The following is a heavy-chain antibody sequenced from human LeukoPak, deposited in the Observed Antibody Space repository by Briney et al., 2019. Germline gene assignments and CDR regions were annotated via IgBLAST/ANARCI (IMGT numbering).Heavy chain of an antibody. CDR3: ARELITIFGGFDP. Sequence: ASVKVSCKASGYTFTGYYMHWVRQAPGPGLEWMGWINPNSGGTNYAQKFQGRVTMTRDTSISTAYMELSRLRSDDTAVYYCARELITIFGGFDPWGQGTLVTVSS. CDR2: INPNSGGT. V-gene: IGHV1-2*02. D-gene: IGHD3-3*01. J-gene: IGHJ5*02. CDR1: GYTFTGYY.